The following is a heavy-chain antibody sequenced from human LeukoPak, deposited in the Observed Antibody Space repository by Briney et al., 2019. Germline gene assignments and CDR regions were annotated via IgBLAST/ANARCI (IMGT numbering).Heavy chain of an antibody. V-gene: IGHV3-30*04. CDR1: GFTFSSYA. D-gene: IGHD5-12*01. CDR3: ARDRYSGYDPYYYYMDV. Sequence: GRSLRLSCAASGFTFSSYAMHWVRQAPGKGLEWVAVISYDGSNKYYADSVKGRFTISRDNSKNTLYLQMNSLRAEDTAVYYCARDRYSGYDPYYYYMDVWGKGTTVTVSS. J-gene: IGHJ6*03. CDR2: ISYDGSNK.